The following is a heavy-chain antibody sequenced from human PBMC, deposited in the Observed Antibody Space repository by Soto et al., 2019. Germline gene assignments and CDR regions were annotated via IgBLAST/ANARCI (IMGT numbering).Heavy chain of an antibody. V-gene: IGHV1-58*02. D-gene: IGHD2-21*01. CDR1: GFDFGSFG. CDR2: IVVGTGST. CDR3: SVDHPHMAIGWPA. J-gene: IGHJ6*02. Sequence: GASVKVSCKASGFDFGSFGIQFLRQTRGQGLEWIGWIVVGTGSTNYARNFQGRVAISRDMSATTAYMDLYNLKSDDTAVYFCSVDHPHMAIGWPAWGQGTTVTVSS.